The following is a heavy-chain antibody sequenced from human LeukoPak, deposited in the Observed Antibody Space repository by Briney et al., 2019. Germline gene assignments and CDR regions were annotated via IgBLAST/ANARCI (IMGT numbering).Heavy chain of an antibody. CDR3: AREVRGRCDAFDI. J-gene: IGHJ3*02. D-gene: IGHD2-15*01. CDR1: GSTFSSYE. Sequence: PPGGSLRLSCAASGSTFSSYEMNWVRQAPGKGLEWVSYISSSGSTIYYADSVKGRFTISRDNAKNSLYLQMNSLRAEDTAVYYCAREVRGRCDAFDIWGQGTMVTVSS. CDR2: ISSSGSTI. V-gene: IGHV3-48*03.